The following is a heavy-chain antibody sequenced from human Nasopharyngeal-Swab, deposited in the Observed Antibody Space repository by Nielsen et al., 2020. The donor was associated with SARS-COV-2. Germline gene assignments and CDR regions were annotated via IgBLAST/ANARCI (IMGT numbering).Heavy chain of an antibody. V-gene: IGHV3-48*02. CDR3: TRDGLNGYYDSSGYPLRDGMDV. D-gene: IGHD3-22*01. CDR2: IPSSSSTI. Sequence: SLIFSCAASHSNLTKYNMHWVRHAPGKGLEWVSYIPSSSSTIYYADSVKGRIAISRDNAENALYLQMNSLRDEDTAVYYCTRDGLNGYYDSSGYPLRDGMDVWGQGTTVTVSS. CDR1: HSNLTKYN. J-gene: IGHJ6*02.